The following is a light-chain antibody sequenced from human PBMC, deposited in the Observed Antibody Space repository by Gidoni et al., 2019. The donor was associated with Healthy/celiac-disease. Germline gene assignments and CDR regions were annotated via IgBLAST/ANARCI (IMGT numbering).Light chain of an antibody. Sequence: EIVLTQSPGTLSLSPGESATLSCRASQSVSSSYLAWYQQKPSQAPRLLIYGASSRATGIPDRFSGSGSGTDFTLTISRLEPKDFAVYYCQQYGSFTFGQGTRLEIK. CDR2: GAS. CDR3: QQYGSFT. CDR1: QSVSSSY. V-gene: IGKV3-20*01. J-gene: IGKJ5*01.